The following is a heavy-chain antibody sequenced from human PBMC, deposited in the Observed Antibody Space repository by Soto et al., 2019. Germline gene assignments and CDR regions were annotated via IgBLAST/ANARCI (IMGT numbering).Heavy chain of an antibody. J-gene: IGHJ4*02. Sequence: QVQLVESGGGVVQPRRSLRLSCAASGFTFSSYGMHWVRQAPGKGLEWVSVIIYDGSTKYYADSVKGRFTISRDNSKSTLYLQMNSLRAEDTAVYYCAKERMGAGVRGYFDYWGQGTLVTVSS. CDR3: AKERMGAGVRGYFDY. V-gene: IGHV3-30*18. D-gene: IGHD3-10*01. CDR1: GFTFSSYG. CDR2: IIYDGSTK.